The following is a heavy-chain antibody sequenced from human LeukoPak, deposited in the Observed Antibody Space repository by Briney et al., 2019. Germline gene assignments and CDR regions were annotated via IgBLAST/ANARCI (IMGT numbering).Heavy chain of an antibody. J-gene: IGHJ5*02. CDR1: GGSISSGSYY. CDR3: ARTPLRGATFFTSYPNWFDT. Sequence: KTSETLSLTCTVSGGSISSGSYYWSWIRQPAGKGLEWIGRVYSSGSTDYNPSLKSRLSISVDTSKIQFSLRPSSVTAADTAVYYCARTPLRGATFFTSYPNWFDTWGQGTLVTVSS. V-gene: IGHV4-61*02. CDR2: VYSSGST. D-gene: IGHD3-10*01.